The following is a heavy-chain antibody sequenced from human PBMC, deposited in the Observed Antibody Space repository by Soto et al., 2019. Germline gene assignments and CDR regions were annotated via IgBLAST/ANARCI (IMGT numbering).Heavy chain of an antibody. CDR1: GGSISSYY. Sequence: SETLSLTCTASGGSISSYYWSWIRQPAGKGLEWIGRIYTSGSTNYNPSLKSRVTMSVDTSKNQFSLKLSSVTAADTAVYYRARVGTQKHYAGNSGAFDIWGKGTMVNVS. CDR3: ARVGTQKHYAGNSGAFDI. D-gene: IGHD6-13*01. J-gene: IGHJ3*02. CDR2: IYTSGST. V-gene: IGHV4-4*07.